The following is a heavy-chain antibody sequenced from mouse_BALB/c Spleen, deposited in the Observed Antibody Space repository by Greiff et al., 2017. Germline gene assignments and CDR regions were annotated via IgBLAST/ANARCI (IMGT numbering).Heavy chain of an antibody. J-gene: IGHJ4*01. CDR2: ISYSGST. CDR1: GYSITSDYA. Sequence: EVKLMESGPGLVKPSQSLSLTCTVTGYSITSDYAWNWIRQFPGNKLEWMGYISYSGSTSYNPSLKSRISITRDTSKNQFFLQLNSVTTEDTATYYCARDGYDNAMDYWGQGTSVTVSS. CDR3: ARDGYDNAMDY. D-gene: IGHD2-2*01. V-gene: IGHV3-2*02.